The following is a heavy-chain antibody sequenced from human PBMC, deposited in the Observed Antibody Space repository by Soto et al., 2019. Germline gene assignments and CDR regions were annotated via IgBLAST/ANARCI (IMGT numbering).Heavy chain of an antibody. J-gene: IGHJ4*01. CDR2: ISHDASNK. D-gene: IGHD3-10*01. V-gene: IGHV3-30-3*01. CDR1: KITFNSYA. Sequence: LSCAAAKITFNSYAMYWVRQAPGKGLEWMALISHDASNKYYADSVKGRFTISRDNSKNTLYLQMNSLRVEDTALYYCATFKSELLCFGHAAHYCVPGPLAAVSS. CDR3: ATFKSELLCFGHAAHY.